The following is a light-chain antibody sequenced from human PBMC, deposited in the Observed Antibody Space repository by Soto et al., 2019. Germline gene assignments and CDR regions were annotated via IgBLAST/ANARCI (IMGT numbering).Light chain of an antibody. CDR3: NSYSSSSFYV. V-gene: IGLV2-14*01. CDR1: GSDVGSYNY. J-gene: IGLJ1*01. Sequence: QSVLTQPASVSGSPGQSITISCTGSGSDVGSYNYVSWYQHYPGKAPKVMIYQVTNRPSGVSHRFSGSKSGNTAALTISGLQPEDEAEYYCNSYSSSSFYVFGTGTKVTVL. CDR2: QVT.